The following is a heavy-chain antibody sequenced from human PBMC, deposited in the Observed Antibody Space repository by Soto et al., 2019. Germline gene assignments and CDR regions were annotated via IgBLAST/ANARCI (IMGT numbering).Heavy chain of an antibody. V-gene: IGHV1-69*01. D-gene: IGHD3-9*01. J-gene: IGHJ4*02. CDR2: IIPMIGRT. CDR3: ASWDYDVLTGYSSDD. CDR1: GGTFNNYG. Sequence: QVQLVQSGAEVKKPGSSVKVSCKASGGTFNNYGMGWVRQAPGQGLEWMGGIIPMIGRTNYAQKFQGRLTLTADAARSTAYMELRSLRSDDTAVYYCASWDYDVLTGYSSDDWGQGTLVNVSS.